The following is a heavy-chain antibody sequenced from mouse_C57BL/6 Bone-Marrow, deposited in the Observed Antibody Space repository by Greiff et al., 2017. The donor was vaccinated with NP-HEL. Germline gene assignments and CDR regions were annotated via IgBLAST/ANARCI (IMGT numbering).Heavy chain of an antibody. CDR1: GYSFTGYY. D-gene: IGHD3-2*02. CDR3: ARGGQLRLLFAY. CDR2: INPSTGGT. Sequence: VQLQQSGPELVKPGASVKISCKASGYSFTGYYMNWVKQSPEKSLEWIGEINPSTGGTTYNQKFKAKATLTVDKSSSTAYMQLKSLTSEDSAVYYCARGGQLRLLFAYWGQGTLVTVSA. V-gene: IGHV1-42*01. J-gene: IGHJ3*01.